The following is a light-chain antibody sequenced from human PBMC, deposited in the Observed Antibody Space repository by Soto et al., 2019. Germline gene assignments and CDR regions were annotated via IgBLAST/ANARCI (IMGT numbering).Light chain of an antibody. V-gene: IGLV2-11*01. CDR3: CSYAGSYTLV. CDR1: SSDVGNYNY. J-gene: IGLJ3*02. Sequence: QLVLTQPRSVSGSPGQSVTISCTGTSSDVGNYNYVSWYQQHPGKAPKLMIYDVNKRPSGVPDRFSGSKSGNTASLTISGLQAEDEADYYCCSYAGSYTLVFGGGTKLTVL. CDR2: DVN.